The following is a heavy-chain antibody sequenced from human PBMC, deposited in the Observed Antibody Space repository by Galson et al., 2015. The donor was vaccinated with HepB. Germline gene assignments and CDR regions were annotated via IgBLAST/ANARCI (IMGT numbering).Heavy chain of an antibody. Sequence: SLRLSCAASGFTFSAYNMNWVRQAPGKGLEWVSYINPGGSTIYYADSVKGRFTISRDNVKNSLYLQINSLGDEDTAVYYCAAAFDVWGQGTMVTVSS. CDR2: INPGGSTI. CDR3: AAAFDV. J-gene: IGHJ3*01. CDR1: GFTFSAYN. V-gene: IGHV3-48*02.